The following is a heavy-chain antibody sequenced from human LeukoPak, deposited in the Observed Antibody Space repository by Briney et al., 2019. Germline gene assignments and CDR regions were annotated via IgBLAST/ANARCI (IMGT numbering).Heavy chain of an antibody. V-gene: IGHV4-34*01. CDR2: INHSGST. Sequence: PSETLSLTCAVYGGSFSGYYWSWIRQPPGKGLEWIGEINHSGSTNYNPSLKSRVTISVDTSKNQFSLKLSSVTAADTAVYYCARILPMVRGVIASYYYYYYMDVWGKGTTVTISS. CDR1: GGSFSGYY. J-gene: IGHJ6*03. CDR3: ARILPMVRGVIASYYYYYYMDV. D-gene: IGHD3-10*01.